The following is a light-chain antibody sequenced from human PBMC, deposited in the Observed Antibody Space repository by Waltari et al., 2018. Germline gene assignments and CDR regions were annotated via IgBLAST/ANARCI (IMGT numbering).Light chain of an antibody. J-gene: IGLJ2*01. CDR1: SSDVGAYNY. CDR3: SSYAVTNILL. Sequence: QSALTQPPSASGSPGQSVTISCTGTSSDVGAYNYVSWYQQHPGKAPKLIIYDVSKRPSGVPDRFSGSKSDNTASLTVSGLQAEDEADYYCSSYAVTNILLFGGGTKLTVL. CDR2: DVS. V-gene: IGLV2-8*01.